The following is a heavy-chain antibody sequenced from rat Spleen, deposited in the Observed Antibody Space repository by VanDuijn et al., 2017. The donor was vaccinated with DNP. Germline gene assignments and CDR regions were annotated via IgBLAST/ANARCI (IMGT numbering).Heavy chain of an antibody. J-gene: IGHJ2*01. D-gene: IGHD5-1*01. CDR2: IIYDGSRT. V-gene: IGHV5-29*01. CDR1: GFTFSKYG. Sequence: EVQLVESGGGLVQPGRSLKLSCAASGFTFSKYGMAWVRQAPTKGLEWVATIIYDGSRTYYRDSVKGRFTISRDNTKNTLYLQMNSLRSEDTATYYCVRVNWVPDYWGQGVMVTVSP. CDR3: VRVNWVPDY.